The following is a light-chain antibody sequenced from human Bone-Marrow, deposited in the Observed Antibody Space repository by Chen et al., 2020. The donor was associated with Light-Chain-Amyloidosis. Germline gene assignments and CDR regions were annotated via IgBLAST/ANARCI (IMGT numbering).Light chain of an antibody. CDR3: QQRNSWPPEFS. V-gene: IGKV3-11*01. Sequence: EIVLTQSPDTLSLSPGERATLPCRASQSVNNYLAWYQHKPGQAPRLLIYDASTRATGIPARFSGRGSGTDFTLTISSLEPEDFAVYYCQQRNSWPPEFSFGQGTKLEIK. CDR1: QSVNNY. J-gene: IGKJ2*03. CDR2: DAS.